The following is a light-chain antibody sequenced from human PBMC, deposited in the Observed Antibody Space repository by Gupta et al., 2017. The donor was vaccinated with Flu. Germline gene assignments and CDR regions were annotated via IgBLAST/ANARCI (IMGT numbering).Light chain of an antibody. J-gene: IGKJ1*01. Sequence: FRSASVGDCVTINCRANKNISRYLNWYQHKPGEVPKLLIHGASSWRGGVPERFSGSGSGTDFTLKISSVQAEDVGTYYCKQSYGTPWTFGQGTKVEIK. V-gene: IGKV1-39*01. CDR2: GAS. CDR3: KQSYGTPWT. CDR1: KNISRY.